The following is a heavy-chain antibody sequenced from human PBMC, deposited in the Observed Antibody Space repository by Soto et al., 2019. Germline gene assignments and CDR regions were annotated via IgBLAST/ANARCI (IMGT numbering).Heavy chain of an antibody. Sequence: LRLSCAASGFTFSSYAMHWVRQAPGKGLEWVAVISYDGSNKYYADSVKGRFTISRDNSKNTLYLQMNSLRAEDTAVYYCARAEEWELDYWGQGTLVTVSS. CDR2: ISYDGSNK. D-gene: IGHD1-26*01. J-gene: IGHJ4*02. CDR1: GFTFSSYA. CDR3: ARAEEWELDY. V-gene: IGHV3-30-3*01.